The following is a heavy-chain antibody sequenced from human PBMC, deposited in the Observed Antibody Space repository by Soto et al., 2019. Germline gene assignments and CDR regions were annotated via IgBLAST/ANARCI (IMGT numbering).Heavy chain of an antibody. CDR3: ARDHSVAFGGVNFDY. D-gene: IGHD3-16*01. CDR2: ISATAGTS. J-gene: IGHJ4*02. Sequence: GGSLRLSCTASGFTFSSYSMDWVRQAPGKGLEWISYISATAGTSHYADSVRGRFTISKDNAKNSLYLQMNSLRAEDTAVYYCARDHSVAFGGVNFDYWGQGA. V-gene: IGHV3-48*04. CDR1: GFTFSSYS.